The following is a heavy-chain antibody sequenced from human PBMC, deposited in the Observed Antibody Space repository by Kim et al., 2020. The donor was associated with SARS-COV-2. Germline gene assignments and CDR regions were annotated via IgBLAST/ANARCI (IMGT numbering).Heavy chain of an antibody. Sequence: GGSPRLSCTASGFTFSGYWMHWVRQAPGKGLVWVSRINSDGSITTYAESVKGRFTISRDNAKNTLYLQMNSLRAEDTAIYYCAREGAVAANDYWGQGTLVTVSS. D-gene: IGHD6-19*01. CDR1: GFTFSGYW. J-gene: IGHJ4*02. CDR2: INSDGSIT. V-gene: IGHV3-74*01. CDR3: AREGAVAANDY.